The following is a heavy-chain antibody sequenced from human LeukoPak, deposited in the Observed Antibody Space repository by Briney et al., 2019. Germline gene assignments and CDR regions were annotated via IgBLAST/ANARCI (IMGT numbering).Heavy chain of an antibody. Sequence: GGSLRLSCAASGFTFSSYWMSWVRQVPGKGLEWVANIKQDGSEKYYVDSVKGRFTISRDNAKNSLYLQMNSLRAEDTAVYYCAELGITMIGGVWGKGTTVTISS. CDR1: GFTFSSYW. CDR3: AELGITMIGGV. CDR2: IKQDGSEK. D-gene: IGHD3-10*02. V-gene: IGHV3-7*01. J-gene: IGHJ6*04.